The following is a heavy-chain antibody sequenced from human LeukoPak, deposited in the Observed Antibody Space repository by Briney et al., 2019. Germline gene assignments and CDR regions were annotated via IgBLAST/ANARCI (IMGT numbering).Heavy chain of an antibody. V-gene: IGHV1-69*05. CDR1: GGTFSSYA. CDR3: TRPFFAGITRDNWFDP. J-gene: IGHJ5*02. D-gene: IGHD1-14*01. Sequence: SVKVSCKASGGTFSSYAISWVRQAPGQGLEWMGRIIPIFGTANYAQKFQGRVTITTDESTSTAYMELSSLRSEDTAVYYCTRPFFAGITRDNWFDPWGQGTLVTVSS. CDR2: IIPIFGTA.